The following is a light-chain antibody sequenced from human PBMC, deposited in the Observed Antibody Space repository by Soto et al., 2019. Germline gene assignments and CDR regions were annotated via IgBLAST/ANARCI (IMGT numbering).Light chain of an antibody. CDR3: QQYGNSPIT. CDR2: ATS. CDR1: QSVSSSY. J-gene: IGKJ5*01. V-gene: IGKV3-20*01. Sequence: EIVLTQSPGTLSLSPGERATLSRRASQSVSSSYLAWYQQKPGQAPRLLIYATSSRATGIPDRFSGSGSGTDFTLTISRLEPEDFAVYYCQQYGNSPITFGQGTRLEIK.